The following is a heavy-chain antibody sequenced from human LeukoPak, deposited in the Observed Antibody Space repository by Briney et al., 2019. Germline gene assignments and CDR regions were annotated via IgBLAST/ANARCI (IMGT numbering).Heavy chain of an antibody. CDR2: INPSGGST. J-gene: IGHJ3*02. V-gene: IGHV1-46*01. Sequence: GASVKVSCKASGYTFSSYYIHWVRQAPGQGLEWMGIINPSGGSTSYAQKFQGRVTMTRDMSTSTVYMELSSLRSEDTAVYYCARDQWDYDSSGYSHAFDIWGQGTMVTVSS. CDR3: ARDQWDYDSSGYSHAFDI. CDR1: GYTFSSYY. D-gene: IGHD3-22*01.